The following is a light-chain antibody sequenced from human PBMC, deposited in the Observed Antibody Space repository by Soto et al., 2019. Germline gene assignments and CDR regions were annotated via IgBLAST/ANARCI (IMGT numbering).Light chain of an antibody. J-gene: IGKJ1*01. CDR1: QSISTL. CDR2: KAS. Sequence: DIQMTQSPSTLSAFVGDRVTITCRASQSISTLLACYQQKPGKVPKLLIFKASSLQSGVPSRFSGSGSGTDFTLTISSLQPDDFATYYCQQYNPSSRTFGQGTKVDIK. CDR3: QQYNPSSRT. V-gene: IGKV1-5*03.